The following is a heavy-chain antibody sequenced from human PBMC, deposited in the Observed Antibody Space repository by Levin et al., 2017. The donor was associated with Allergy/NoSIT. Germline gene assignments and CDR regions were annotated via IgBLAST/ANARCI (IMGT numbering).Heavy chain of an antibody. V-gene: IGHV3-48*01. Sequence: WASVKVSCAASAFTFSDYSMNWVRQAPGKGLEWVSFISASSGTIFYSDSVKGRFTISRDNAQNTVYLQMNSLRAEDTALYYCARDNTHFYGMDVWGQGTTVTVSS. CDR1: AFTFSDYS. CDR2: ISASSGTI. J-gene: IGHJ6*02. D-gene: IGHD2-2*02. CDR3: ARDNTHFYGMDV.